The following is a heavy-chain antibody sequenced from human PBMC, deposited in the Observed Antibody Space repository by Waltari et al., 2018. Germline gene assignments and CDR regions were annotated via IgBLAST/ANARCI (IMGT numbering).Heavy chain of an antibody. V-gene: IGHV3-74*01. Sequence: EVQLVESGGGLVHPGGSLRLSCAASGSTFRRSWMPWVRQRPGLGLEWVSRISPEGSGVTYGDFVRGRFTISRDNAANTLYLQMNSLRAGDTAMYYCVKIHCSGPDNCHNEAFDSWGQGTLVTVSS. J-gene: IGHJ4*02. CDR1: GSTFRRSW. D-gene: IGHD2-15*01. CDR3: VKIHCSGPDNCHNEAFDS. CDR2: ISPEGSGV.